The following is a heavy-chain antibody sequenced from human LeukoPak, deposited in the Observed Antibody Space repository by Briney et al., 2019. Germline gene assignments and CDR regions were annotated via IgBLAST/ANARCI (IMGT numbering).Heavy chain of an antibody. CDR2: IRRKAYGGTT. V-gene: IGHV3-49*04. D-gene: IGHD2-21*02. J-gene: IGHJ4*02. Sequence: PGRSLTLSCTASGFTNDEYTMRWVRQAPGQGGEWVGFIRRKAYGGTTEYVASVKGRFTISRDDAKIIAYLPMNSLTTEDTAVYYCSRDERAYCGGDCYSYFDYWGQGTLVTVSS. CDR1: GFTNDEYT. CDR3: SRDERAYCGGDCYSYFDY.